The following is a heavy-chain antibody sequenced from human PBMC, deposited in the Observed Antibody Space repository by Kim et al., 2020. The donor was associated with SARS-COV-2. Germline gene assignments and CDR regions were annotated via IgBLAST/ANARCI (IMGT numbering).Heavy chain of an antibody. D-gene: IGHD3-10*01. Sequence: AVSVKSRITINPDPSKNQFSLQLNSVTPEDTAVYYCARSYYGSGSRYLDYWGQGTLVTVSS. J-gene: IGHJ4*02. CDR3: ARSYYGSGSRYLDY. V-gene: IGHV6-1*01.